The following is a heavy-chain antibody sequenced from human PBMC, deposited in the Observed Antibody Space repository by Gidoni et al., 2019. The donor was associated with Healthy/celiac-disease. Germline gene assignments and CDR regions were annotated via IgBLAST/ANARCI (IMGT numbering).Heavy chain of an antibody. CDR3: AREDTYSSSPLDY. Sequence: EVQLVESGGGLVQPGGSLRLSCAASGFTFSSYSMNWVRQAPGKGLEWVSYISSSSSTIYYADSVKGRFTISRDNAKNSLYLQMNSLRAEDTAVYYCAREDTYSSSPLDYWGQGTLVTVSS. CDR2: ISSSSSTI. J-gene: IGHJ4*02. D-gene: IGHD6-13*01. CDR1: GFTFSSYS. V-gene: IGHV3-48*01.